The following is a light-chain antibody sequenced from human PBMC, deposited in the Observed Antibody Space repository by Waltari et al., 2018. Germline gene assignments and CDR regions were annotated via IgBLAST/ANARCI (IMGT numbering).Light chain of an antibody. CDR1: QSVLYSSNNKSY. J-gene: IGKJ4*01. CDR2: WAF. CDR3: QQYYSTPLT. V-gene: IGKV4-1*01. Sequence: DIVMTQSPDSLAVSLGERATINCKSSQSVLYSSNNKSYLAWYQQKPGPPPKLLIYWAFTRESWVPDRFGGSGSGTDFTLTISSLKAEDVAVYYCQQYYSTPLTFGGGTKVEIK.